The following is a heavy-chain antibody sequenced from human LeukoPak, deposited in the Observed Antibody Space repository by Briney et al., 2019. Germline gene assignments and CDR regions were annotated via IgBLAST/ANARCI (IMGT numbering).Heavy chain of an antibody. V-gene: IGHV3-23*01. CDR3: AKRGVVIRGLLVIGYHQEAYHYDF. J-gene: IGHJ4*02. Sequence: GSLRLSCVVSGISLSNYAMTWVRQAPGKGLEWVSYISERGGSTTYADSVKGRFTISRDTSLNTLYLQMNNLRAEDTAVYFCAKRGVVIRGLLVIGYHQEAYHYDFWGQGVLVTVSS. CDR1: GISLSNYA. D-gene: IGHD3-10*01. CDR2: ISERGGST.